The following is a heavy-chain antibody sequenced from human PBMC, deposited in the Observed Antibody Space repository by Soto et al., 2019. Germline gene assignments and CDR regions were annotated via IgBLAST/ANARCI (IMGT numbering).Heavy chain of an antibody. D-gene: IGHD3-10*01. J-gene: IGHJ3*02. Sequence: QVQLQESGPGLVKPSQTLSLACTVSGGSISSGDYYWSWIRQPPGKGLEWIGYIYYSGSTYYNPSLKSRVTISVDTSKNQFSLKLSSVTAADTAVYYCARNSMVRGNAFDIWGQGTMVTVSS. CDR1: GGSISSGDYY. CDR2: IYYSGST. V-gene: IGHV4-30-4*01. CDR3: ARNSMVRGNAFDI.